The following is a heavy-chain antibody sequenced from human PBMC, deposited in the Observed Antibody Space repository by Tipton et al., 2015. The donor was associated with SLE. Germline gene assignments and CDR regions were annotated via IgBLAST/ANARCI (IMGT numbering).Heavy chain of an antibody. CDR3: ALRIISYCSGGSCYSD. CDR2: ISAYNGNT. CDR1: GYTFTTYG. J-gene: IGHJ4*02. Sequence: QVQLVQSGAEVKKPGASVKVSCKASGYTFTTYGISWVRQAPGQGLEWMGWISAYNGNTNYAQKLQGRVTMTTDTSTSTAYMELRSLRSDDTAVYYCALRIISYCSGGSCYSDWGQGTLITVSS. D-gene: IGHD2-15*01. V-gene: IGHV1-18*01.